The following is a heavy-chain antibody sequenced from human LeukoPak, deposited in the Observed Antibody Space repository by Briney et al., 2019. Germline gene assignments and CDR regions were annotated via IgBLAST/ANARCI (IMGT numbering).Heavy chain of an antibody. CDR2: IYYSGST. Sequence: SETLSLTCTVSGDSISSYYWSWIRQPPGKGLEWIGRIYYSGSTYYNPSLKSRVTISVDTSKNQFSLKLSSVTAADTAVYYCAREPSYYDSSGYRPAEFDPWGQGTLVTVSS. CDR1: GDSISSYY. J-gene: IGHJ5*02. CDR3: AREPSYYDSSGYRPAEFDP. D-gene: IGHD3-22*01. V-gene: IGHV4-39*07.